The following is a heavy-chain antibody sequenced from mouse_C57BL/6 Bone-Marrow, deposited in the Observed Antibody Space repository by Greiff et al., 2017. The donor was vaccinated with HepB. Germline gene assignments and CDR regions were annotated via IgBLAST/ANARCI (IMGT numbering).Heavy chain of an antibody. CDR1: GYSITSGYY. J-gene: IGHJ3*01. CDR2: ISYDGSN. Sequence: DVHLVESGPGLVKPSQSLSLTCSVTGYSITSGYYWNWIRQFPGNKLEWMGYISYDGSNNYNPSLKNRISITRDTSKNQFFLKLNSVTTEDTATYYCARYGDWGQGTLVTVSA. CDR3: ARYGD. D-gene: IGHD1-1*01. V-gene: IGHV3-6*01.